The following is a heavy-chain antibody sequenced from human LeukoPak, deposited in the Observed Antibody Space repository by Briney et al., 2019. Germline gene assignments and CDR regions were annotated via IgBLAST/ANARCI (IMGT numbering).Heavy chain of an antibody. Sequence: GGSLRLSCAGSGFTFGRYWMSWVRQAPGKGLEWVASINQGGSRLHYLDSVTGRFIISRDDAQNSLFLQMTRLRVDDTAVYYCARLKDDVTKLDYWGEGTLVSVSS. CDR1: GFTFGRYW. CDR2: INQGGSRL. J-gene: IGHJ4*02. D-gene: IGHD2-8*01. CDR3: ARLKDDVTKLDY. V-gene: IGHV3-7*01.